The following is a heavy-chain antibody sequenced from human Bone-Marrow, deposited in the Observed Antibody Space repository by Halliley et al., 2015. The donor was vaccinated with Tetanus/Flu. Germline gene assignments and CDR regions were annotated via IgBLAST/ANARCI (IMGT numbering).Heavy chain of an antibody. V-gene: IGHV3-21*01. CDR3: ARVRSGYDAFDL. Sequence: SLRLSCAASGFTFSFYNMHWVRQPTGKGLEWVSSISTTSEFIYYPDSVKGRFTVSRDNAKNSLFLQMNSLSAEDTALYYCARVRSGYDAFDLWGQGTMVTVSS. J-gene: IGHJ3*01. CDR2: ISTTSEFI. D-gene: IGHD3-10*01. CDR1: GFTFSFYN.